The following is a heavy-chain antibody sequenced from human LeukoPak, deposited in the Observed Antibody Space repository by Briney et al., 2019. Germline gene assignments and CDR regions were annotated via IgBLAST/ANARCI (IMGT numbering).Heavy chain of an antibody. J-gene: IGHJ4*02. V-gene: IGHV3-48*04. D-gene: IGHD3-3*01. CDR1: GFTFNSYS. Sequence: GGSLRLSCAASGFTFNSYSMNWVRQAPGKGLEWVSYISSGLTIYYADSVKGRFTISRDNAKNSLYLQMNSLRAEDTAVYYCVTRKYYDFWSGPGDYWGQGTLVTVSS. CDR2: ISSGLTI. CDR3: VTRKYYDFWSGPGDY.